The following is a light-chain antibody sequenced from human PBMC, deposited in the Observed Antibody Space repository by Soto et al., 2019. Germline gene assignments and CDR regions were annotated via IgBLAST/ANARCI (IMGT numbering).Light chain of an antibody. J-gene: IGLJ3*02. CDR3: SSYAGSNGVL. Sequence: QSVLTQPPSASGSPGQSVTISCAGTSSDVGGFDYVSWYQQHPTKAPKLLIYEVIKRPSGVPDRFSGSKSGNTASLTVSGLQADDEADYYCSSYAGSNGVLFGGGTKVTVL. V-gene: IGLV2-8*01. CDR1: SSDVGGFDY. CDR2: EVI.